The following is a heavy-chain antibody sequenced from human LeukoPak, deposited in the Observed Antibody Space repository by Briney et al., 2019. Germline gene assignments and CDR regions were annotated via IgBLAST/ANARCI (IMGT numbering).Heavy chain of an antibody. V-gene: IGHV3-23*01. CDR3: AKGLAVARYYFDY. D-gene: IGHD6-19*01. CDR2: ISGSGGST. CDR1: GFTFSSYA. J-gene: IGHJ4*02. Sequence: GGSLRLSCAASGFTFSSYAMSWVRQAPGKGLEWVSAISGSGGSTYYADSVKGRFTISRNNSKNTLYLQMNSLRAEDTAVYYCAKGLAVARYYFDYWGQGTLVTVSS.